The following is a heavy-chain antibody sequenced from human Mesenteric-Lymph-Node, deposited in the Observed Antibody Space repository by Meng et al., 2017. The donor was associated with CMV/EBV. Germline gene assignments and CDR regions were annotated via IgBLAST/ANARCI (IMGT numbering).Heavy chain of an antibody. CDR2: INPSGGAT. CDR1: GYTFTSYG. CDR3: ATESLRGLPVNFYYHDMDV. D-gene: IGHD2-2*01. Sequence: ASVKVSCKASGYTFTSYGISWVRQAPGQGLEWMGIINPSGGATNYAQKFQDRVTMTSDTSTTTVYMELSSLKSDDTAQYYCATESLRGLPVNFYYHDMDVWGQGTTVTVSS. V-gene: IGHV1-46*01. J-gene: IGHJ6*02.